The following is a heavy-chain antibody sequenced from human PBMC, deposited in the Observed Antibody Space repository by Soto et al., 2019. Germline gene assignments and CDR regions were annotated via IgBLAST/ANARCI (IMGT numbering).Heavy chain of an antibody. CDR3: AKVYNWNSYYFDY. CDR2: MGAGSVNL. CDR1: GFTFSSYA. Sequence: GGSLRLSCVASGFTFSSYAMSWVRQAPGKGLEWVSGMGAGSVNLYYADSVKGRFTISRDNSKNTLYLQMNSLRAEDTAVYYCAKVYNWNSYYFDYWGQGTLVTVSS. J-gene: IGHJ4*02. D-gene: IGHD1-7*01. V-gene: IGHV3-23*01.